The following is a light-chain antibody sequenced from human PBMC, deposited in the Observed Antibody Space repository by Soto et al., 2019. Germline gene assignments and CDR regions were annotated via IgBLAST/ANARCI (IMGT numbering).Light chain of an antibody. CDR2: GAS. CDR1: QSVHSN. CDR3: QQYNGWAART. V-gene: IGKV3-15*01. J-gene: IGKJ5*01. Sequence: TMSVSPGEIDIVCRRASQSVHSNLAWYQQKPGQAPRLLIYGASTRATGIPARFSGSGSGTEFTLTVRRLRSEYCAVFYCQQYNGWAARTVGRGTRLEIK.